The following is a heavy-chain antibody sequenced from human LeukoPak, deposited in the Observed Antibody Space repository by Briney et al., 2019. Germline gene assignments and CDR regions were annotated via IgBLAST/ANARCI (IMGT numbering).Heavy chain of an antibody. Sequence: GASVKVSCKASGYTFTSYYMHWVRQAPGQGREGMGIINPSGGSTSYAQKFQGRVTMTRDTSTSTVYMELSSLCSEDTAVYYCASHGPYGSGSYYTDIFLGYWGQGTMVTVSS. V-gene: IGHV1-46*01. D-gene: IGHD3-10*01. CDR2: INPSGGST. CDR1: GYTFTSYY. CDR3: ASHGPYGSGSYYTDIFLGY. J-gene: IGHJ4*02.